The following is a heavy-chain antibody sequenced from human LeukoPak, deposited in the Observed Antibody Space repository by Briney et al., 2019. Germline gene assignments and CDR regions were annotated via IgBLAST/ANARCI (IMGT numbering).Heavy chain of an antibody. V-gene: IGHV4-31*03. D-gene: IGHD3-3*01. CDR1: GDSTSSVSYY. J-gene: IGHJ6*03. CDR3: ASGCWGDYYSGYSSCMDV. CDR2: IYSSETT. Sequence: SESLSLTCTVSGDSTSSVSYYWSWIRHLPVKSLEWIGYIYSSETTPYNSCAKSRFTRSVETSKNKCSLKLSSVTAPETAVECGASGCWGDYYSGYSSCMDVWSKGTTVTVYS.